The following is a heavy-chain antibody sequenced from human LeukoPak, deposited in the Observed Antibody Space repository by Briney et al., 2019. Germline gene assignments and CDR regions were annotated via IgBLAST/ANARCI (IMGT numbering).Heavy chain of an antibody. CDR3: ARDLGLVGAHGDY. D-gene: IGHD1-26*01. CDR1: GGSISSYY. J-gene: IGHJ4*02. CDR2: IYYSGST. V-gene: IGHV4-59*12. Sequence: SETLSLTCTVSGGSISSYYWSWIRQPPGKGLEWIGYIYYSGSTNYNPSLKSRVTISVDTSKNQFSLKLSSVTAADTAVYYCARDLGLVGAHGDYWGQGTLVTVSS.